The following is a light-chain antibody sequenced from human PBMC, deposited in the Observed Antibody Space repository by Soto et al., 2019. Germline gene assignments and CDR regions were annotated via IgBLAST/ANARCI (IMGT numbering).Light chain of an antibody. CDR1: NSNIGSNT. Sequence: QAVVTQPPSASGTPGQRVTISCSGSNSNIGSNTVNWYQQLPGTAPKLLIYRNNQRPSGVPDRFSGSKSGTSASLAISGLQSEDEADYYCAAWDDSLNAKVVFGGGTKVTVL. CDR2: RNN. V-gene: IGLV1-44*01. J-gene: IGLJ2*01. CDR3: AAWDDSLNAKVV.